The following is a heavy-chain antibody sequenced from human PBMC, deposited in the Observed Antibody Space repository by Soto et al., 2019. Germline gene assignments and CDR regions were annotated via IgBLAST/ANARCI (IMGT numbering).Heavy chain of an antibody. CDR3: GRGRSGQLVVFY. J-gene: IGHJ4*02. CDR2: IGPASGDT. Sequence: ASVKVSCKASGYTFTGHYIHWVRQAPGQGPEWMGEIGPASGDTRYAQKFQGRVTMTRDTSITTVYMELNNLSPDDTAVYYCGRGRSGQLVVFYWGQGTPVTVSA. V-gene: IGHV1-2*02. D-gene: IGHD3-10*01. CDR1: GYTFTGHY.